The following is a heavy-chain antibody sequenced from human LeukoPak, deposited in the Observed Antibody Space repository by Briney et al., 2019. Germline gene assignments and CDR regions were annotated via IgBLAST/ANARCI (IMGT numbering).Heavy chain of an antibody. Sequence: GSLRLSCAASGFTFSSYAMSWVRQAPGKGLEWVSAISGSGGSTYYADSVKGRFTISRDNSKNTLYLQMNSLRAEDTAVYYYAKDRITGTLFDLDYWGQGTLVTVSS. V-gene: IGHV3-23*01. CDR2: ISGSGGST. J-gene: IGHJ4*02. CDR3: AKDRITGTLFDLDY. CDR1: GFTFSSYA. D-gene: IGHD1-20*01.